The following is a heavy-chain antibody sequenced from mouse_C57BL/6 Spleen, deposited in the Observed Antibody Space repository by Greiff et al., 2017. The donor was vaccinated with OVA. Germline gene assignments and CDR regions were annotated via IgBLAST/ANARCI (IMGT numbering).Heavy chain of an antibody. CDR3: AYYYCSSSLFDY. Sequence: QVQLQQPGAELVKPRASVKMSCKASGYTFTSYWITWVKQRPGQGLEWIGDIYPGSGSTNYNEKFKSKATLTVGTSSSTAYMQLSSLPSEDSAVYYCAYYYCSSSLFDYWGQGTTLTVSS. CDR2: IYPGSGST. CDR1: GYTFTSYW. D-gene: IGHD1-1*01. J-gene: IGHJ2*01. V-gene: IGHV1-55*01.